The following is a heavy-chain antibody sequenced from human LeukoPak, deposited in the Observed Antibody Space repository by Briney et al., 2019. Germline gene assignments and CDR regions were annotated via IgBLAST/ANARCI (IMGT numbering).Heavy chain of an antibody. Sequence: PGGSLRLSCAASGFTFSSYSMNWVRQAPGKGLEWVSSISSSNNYIYNADSVKGGFTISRDNDKKSLYLQMNSLSAEDTAVYYCARDPTPRYCSGGSCYTHYGMDVWGQGTTVTVSS. D-gene: IGHD2-15*01. V-gene: IGHV3-21*01. CDR1: GFTFSSYS. CDR2: ISSSNNYI. CDR3: ARDPTPRYCSGGSCYTHYGMDV. J-gene: IGHJ6*02.